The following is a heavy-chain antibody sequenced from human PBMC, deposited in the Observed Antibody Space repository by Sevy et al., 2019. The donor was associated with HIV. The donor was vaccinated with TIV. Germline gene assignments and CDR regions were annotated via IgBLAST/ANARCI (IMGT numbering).Heavy chain of an antibody. CDR1: GYTFTTYG. CDR3: ARKRNLGEPSGP. D-gene: IGHD3-16*01. J-gene: IGHJ5*02. Sequence: ASVKVSCKPSGYTFTTYGISWVRQAPGQGLEWMGWISTYNGNTNYAQKFQGRVTMTRDTSTRTAYMELRSLRSDDTAVYYCARKRNLGEPSGPWGQGTLVTVSS. CDR2: ISTYNGNT. V-gene: IGHV1-18*01.